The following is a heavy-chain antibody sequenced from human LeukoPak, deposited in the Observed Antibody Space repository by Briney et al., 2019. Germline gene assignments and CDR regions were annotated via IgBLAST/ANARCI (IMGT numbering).Heavy chain of an antibody. V-gene: IGHV3-30*03. Sequence: GGSLRLSCAASGFSFSTYGMHWVRQAPGKGLEWVAVISYDGVDTYYGDSVKGRFTISRDNSKNMLSLQMNSLRPEDTAVYYCARYYGSGRGYYGLDVWGQGTTVTVFS. CDR1: GFSFSTYG. CDR3: ARYYGSGRGYYGLDV. J-gene: IGHJ6*02. CDR2: ISYDGVDT. D-gene: IGHD3-10*01.